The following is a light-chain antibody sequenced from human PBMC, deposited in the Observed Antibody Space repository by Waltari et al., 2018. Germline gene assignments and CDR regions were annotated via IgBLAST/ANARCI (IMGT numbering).Light chain of an antibody. V-gene: IGKV1-NL1*01. CDR2: GAS. CDR1: QGISNA. J-gene: IGKJ2*01. CDR3: QQYYFTPYT. Sequence: DIQRTQSPSSLSASVGARVPIPCRASQGISNALAWYQQKPGKAPKLLLYGASRLESGVPPRFSGSGSGTDYTLTISSLQPDDFATYYCQQYYFTPYTFGQGTKLDIK.